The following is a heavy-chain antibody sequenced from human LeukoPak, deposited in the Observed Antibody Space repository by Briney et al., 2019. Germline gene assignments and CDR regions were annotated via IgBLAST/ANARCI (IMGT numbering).Heavy chain of an antibody. Sequence: SETLSLTCTVSVYSISSGYYWGWIRQPPGKGLEWIGSVYHSGSTYYNPSLKSRVTISVDTSKNQFSLNLSSVTAADTAVYYCAREGAYCSSTSCYAFDIWGQGTMVTVSS. CDR3: AREGAYCSSTSCYAFDI. J-gene: IGHJ3*02. CDR2: VYHSGST. V-gene: IGHV4-38-2*02. D-gene: IGHD2-2*01. CDR1: VYSISSGYY.